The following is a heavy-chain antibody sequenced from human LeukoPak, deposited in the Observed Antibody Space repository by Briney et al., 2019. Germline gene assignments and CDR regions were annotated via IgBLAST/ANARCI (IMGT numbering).Heavy chain of an antibody. Sequence: GGSLRLSCAASGFTFSSYSMNWVRQAPGKGLEWVSYISSSSSTIYYADSVKGRFTISRDNAKNSLYLQMNSLRAEDTAVYYCARRSSSSRHDKAPFPFDYWGQGTLVTVSS. CDR1: GFTFSSYS. CDR3: ARRSSSSRHDKAPFPFDY. J-gene: IGHJ4*02. D-gene: IGHD6-13*01. CDR2: ISSSSSTI. V-gene: IGHV3-48*04.